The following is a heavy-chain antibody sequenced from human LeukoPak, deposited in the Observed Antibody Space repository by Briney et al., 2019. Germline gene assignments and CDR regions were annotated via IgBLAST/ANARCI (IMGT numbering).Heavy chain of an antibody. V-gene: IGHV4-34*01. Sequence: KPSETLSLTCAVYGGSFSGYYWSWIRQPPGKGLEWIGEINHSGSTNYNPSLKSRVTISVDTSKNQFSLKLSSETAADTAVYYCARGPGFFMDVWGQGTTVTVSS. CDR1: GGSFSGYY. CDR3: ARGPGFFMDV. D-gene: IGHD3-3*01. CDR2: INHSGST. J-gene: IGHJ6*02.